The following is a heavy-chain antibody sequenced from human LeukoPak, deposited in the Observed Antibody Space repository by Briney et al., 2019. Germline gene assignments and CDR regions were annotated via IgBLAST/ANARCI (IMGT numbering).Heavy chain of an antibody. CDR1: GFTFSSYA. Sequence: GGSLRLSCAASGFTFSSYAMSWVRQAPGKGLEWVSAISCSGGSTYYADSVKGRFTISRDNSKNTLYLQMNSLRAEDTAVYYCAKVIIVATIRDAFDIWGQGTMVTVSS. CDR3: AKVIIVATIRDAFDI. J-gene: IGHJ3*02. V-gene: IGHV3-23*01. CDR2: ISCSGGST. D-gene: IGHD5-12*01.